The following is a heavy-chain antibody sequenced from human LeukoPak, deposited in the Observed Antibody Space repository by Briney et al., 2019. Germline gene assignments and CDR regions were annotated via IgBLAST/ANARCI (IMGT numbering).Heavy chain of an antibody. CDR1: GYTFTGYY. Sequence: ASVKVSCKASGYTFTGYYMHWVRQAPGQGLEWMGWTNPNSGGTNYAQKFQGRVTMTRDTSISTAYMELSRLRSDGTAVYYCARDGSGSYSAGYNWFDPWGQGTLVTVSS. CDR3: ARDGSGSYSAGYNWFDP. D-gene: IGHD1-26*01. V-gene: IGHV1-2*02. CDR2: TNPNSGGT. J-gene: IGHJ5*02.